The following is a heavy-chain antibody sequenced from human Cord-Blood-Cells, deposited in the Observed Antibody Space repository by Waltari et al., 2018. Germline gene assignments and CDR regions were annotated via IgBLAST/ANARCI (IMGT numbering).Heavy chain of an antibody. V-gene: IGHV4-34*01. CDR2: INNSGNT. Sequence: QVQLQQWGAGLLKPSETLSLTCAVYGGSFSGYYWSWIRQPPGKGLEWIREINNSGNTNNHPTLKSRVPISVNAAKHQVSLKLSSVTAADTAVYYCARHSPDILTSGLDYWRQGSLVTVSS. CDR3: ARHSPDILTSGLDY. CDR1: GGSFSGYY. D-gene: IGHD3-9*01. J-gene: IGHJ4*02.